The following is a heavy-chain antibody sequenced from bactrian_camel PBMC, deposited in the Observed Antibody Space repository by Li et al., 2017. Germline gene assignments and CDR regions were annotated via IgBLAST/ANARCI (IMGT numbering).Heavy chain of an antibody. Sequence: HVQLVESGGAFVQPGGSLRLSCAASGFTNSFSSDWMYWVRQAPGKGLEWVSPTNGGGGSTDYADSVKGRFTISKDNAKNTLYLQMNSLSPEDTAIYYRAAANFRWCEITGTNPHDFAYWSQGTQVTFS. V-gene: IGHV3S1*01. J-gene: IGHJ6*01. D-gene: IGHD8*01. CDR1: GFTNSFSSDW. CDR3: AAANFRWCEITGTNPHDFAY. CDR2: TNGGGGST.